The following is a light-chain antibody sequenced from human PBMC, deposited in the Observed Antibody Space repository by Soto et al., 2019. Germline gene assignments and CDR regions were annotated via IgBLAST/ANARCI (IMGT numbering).Light chain of an antibody. Sequence: QSALTQPPSASGSPGQSVTISCTGTSSDVGGYNYASWYQQHPGRAPRLMIYEVNKRPSGVPDRFSGSKSGDTASLTVSGLQAEDEADYYCYSYAGSHNVFGTGTKVTVL. CDR1: SSDVGGYNY. CDR3: YSYAGSHNV. CDR2: EVN. J-gene: IGLJ1*01. V-gene: IGLV2-8*01.